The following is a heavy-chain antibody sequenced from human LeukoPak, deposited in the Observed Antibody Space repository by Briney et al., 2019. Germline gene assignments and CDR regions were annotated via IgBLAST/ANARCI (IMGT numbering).Heavy chain of an antibody. D-gene: IGHD1-1*01. V-gene: IGHV1-2*02. CDR3: ARDTTLITYWFDP. CDR1: GYTFTGYY. CDR2: INPNSGGT. J-gene: IGHJ5*02. Sequence: ASVKVSCKASGYTFTGYYMHWVRQAPGQGLEWMGWINPNSGGTNYAQKFQGRVTMTRDTSISTAYMELNRLRSDDTAVYYCARDTTLITYWFDPWGQGTLVTVSS.